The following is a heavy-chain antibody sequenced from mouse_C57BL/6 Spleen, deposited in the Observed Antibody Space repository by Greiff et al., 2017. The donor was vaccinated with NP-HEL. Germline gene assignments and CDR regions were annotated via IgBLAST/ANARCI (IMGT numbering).Heavy chain of an antibody. D-gene: IGHD2-3*01. J-gene: IGHJ4*01. CDR1: GFTFTDYY. CDR3: ARYEWLLRDYAMDY. V-gene: IGHV7-3*01. Sequence: EVKLVESGGGLVQPGGSLSLSCAASGFTFTDYYMSWVRQPPGKALEWLGFIRNKANGYTTEYSASVKGRFTISRDNSQSILYLQMNALRAEDSATYYGARYEWLLRDYAMDYWGQGTSVTVSS. CDR2: IRNKANGYTT.